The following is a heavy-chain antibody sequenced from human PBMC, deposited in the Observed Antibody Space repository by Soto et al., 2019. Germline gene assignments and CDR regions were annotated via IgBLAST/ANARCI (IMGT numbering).Heavy chain of an antibody. CDR1: GFTFSRHG. V-gene: IGHV3-23*01. CDR2: INPSGDST. Sequence: GGSLRLSCVASGFTFSRHGLSWVRQAPGKGLEWVSTINPSGDSTFYADSVKGRFTISRDNSKNTVYLQMNSLSVGDTAVYLCAKVDVSTAGSFDYWGQGALVTVSS. CDR3: AKVDVSTAGSFDY. D-gene: IGHD6-13*01. J-gene: IGHJ4*02.